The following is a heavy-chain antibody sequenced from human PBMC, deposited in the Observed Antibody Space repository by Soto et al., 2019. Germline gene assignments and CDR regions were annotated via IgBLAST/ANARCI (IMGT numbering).Heavy chain of an antibody. CDR1: GFTFNTYW. D-gene: IGHD3-10*01. V-gene: IGHV3-7*03. Sequence: GSLRLSCAASGFTFNTYWMTWVRQAPGKGLEWVANIIKDGSEKSYVDSVKGRFTISRDNAKNSPYLEMNRLRVEDTAVYYCARDWGGLGYWGQGTLVTVSS. CDR2: IIKDGSEK. CDR3: ARDWGGLGY. J-gene: IGHJ4*02.